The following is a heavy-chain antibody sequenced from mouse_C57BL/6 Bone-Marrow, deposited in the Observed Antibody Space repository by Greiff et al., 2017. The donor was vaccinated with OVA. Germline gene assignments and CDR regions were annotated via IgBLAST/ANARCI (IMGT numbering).Heavy chain of an antibody. CDR1: GYTFTDYN. CDR2: INPNNGGT. CDR3: ARSYGSLYYFDY. J-gene: IGHJ2*01. V-gene: IGHV1-18*01. D-gene: IGHD1-1*01. Sequence: EVKLQQSGPELVKPGASVKIPCKASGYTFTDYNMDWVKQSHGKSLEWIGDINPNNGGTIYNQKFKGKATLTVDKSSSTAYMELRSLTSEDTAVYYCARSYGSLYYFDYWGQGTTLTVSS.